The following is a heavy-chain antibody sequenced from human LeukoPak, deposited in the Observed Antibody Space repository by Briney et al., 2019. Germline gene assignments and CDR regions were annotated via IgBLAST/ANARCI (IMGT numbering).Heavy chain of an antibody. J-gene: IGHJ4*02. V-gene: IGHV3-7*03. D-gene: IGHD1-26*01. CDR3: ARDRSSGSYRTQPIDY. CDR1: GFTFSSYW. CDR2: IKQDGSEK. Sequence: GGSLRLSCAASGFTFSSYWMSWVRQAPGKGLEWVANIKQDGSEKYYVDSVKGRFTISRDNAKNSLYLQMNSLRAEDTAVYYCARDRSSGSYRTQPIDYWGQGTLVTVSS.